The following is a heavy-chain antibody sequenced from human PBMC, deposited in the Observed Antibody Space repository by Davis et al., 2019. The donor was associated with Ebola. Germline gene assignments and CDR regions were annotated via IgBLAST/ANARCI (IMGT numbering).Heavy chain of an antibody. CDR2: IYYSGST. D-gene: IGHD3-22*01. J-gene: IGHJ6*02. V-gene: IGHV4-59*12. CDR3: ARRDYDSSGRDYYYGMDV. CDR1: GGSISSYY. Sequence: SETLSLTCTVSGGSISSYYWSWIRQPPGKGLEWIGYIYYSGSTNYNPSLKSRVTISVDTSKNQFSLKLSSVTAADTAVYYCARRDYDSSGRDYYYGMDVWGQGTTVTVSS.